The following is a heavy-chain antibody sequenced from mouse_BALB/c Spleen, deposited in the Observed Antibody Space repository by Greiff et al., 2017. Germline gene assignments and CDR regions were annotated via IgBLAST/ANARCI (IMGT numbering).Heavy chain of an antibody. Sequence: EVQLVESGGGLVQPGGSRKLSCAASGFTFSSFGMHWVRQAPEKGLEWVAYISSGSSTIYYADTVKGRFTISRDNPKNTLFLQMTSLRSEDTAMYYCARFGPLYYAMDYWGQGTSVTVSS. CDR2: ISSGSSTI. CDR3: ARFGPLYYAMDY. CDR1: GFTFSSFG. V-gene: IGHV5-17*02. J-gene: IGHJ4*01.